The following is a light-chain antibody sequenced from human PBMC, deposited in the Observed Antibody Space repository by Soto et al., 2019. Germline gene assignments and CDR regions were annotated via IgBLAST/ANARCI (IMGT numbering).Light chain of an antibody. V-gene: IGLV1-40*01. CDR2: ANS. Sequence: QSVLTQPPSVSGAPGQTVTISCTGGSSNIGAGYDVHWYQQIPGTAPKLLIYANSNRPSGVPDRFSGSKSGTSASLAVTGLQAEDEADYYGQSYDSRLSGYVVFGGGTKLTVL. CDR3: QSYDSRLSGYVV. CDR1: SSNIGAGYD. J-gene: IGLJ2*01.